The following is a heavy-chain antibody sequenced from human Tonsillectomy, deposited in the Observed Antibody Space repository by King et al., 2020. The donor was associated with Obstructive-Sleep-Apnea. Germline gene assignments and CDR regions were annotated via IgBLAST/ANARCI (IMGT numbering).Heavy chain of an antibody. Sequence: VQLVESGGGLVQPGGSLRLSCAASGITFSSYSMNWVRQAPGKGLEWVSYISISTSTIYYADSVKGRFTISRDNAKNSLYLQMNSLRAEDTAVYYFSTGGPDVFDFWGRGTMVTVSS. V-gene: IGHV3-48*04. CDR2: ISISTSTI. CDR1: GITFSSYS. CDR3: STGGPDVFDF. J-gene: IGHJ3*01. D-gene: IGHD3-16*01.